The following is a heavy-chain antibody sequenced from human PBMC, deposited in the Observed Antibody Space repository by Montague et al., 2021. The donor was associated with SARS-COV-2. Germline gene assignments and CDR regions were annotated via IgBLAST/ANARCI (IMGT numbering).Heavy chain of an antibody. D-gene: IGHD2-15*01. J-gene: IGHJ5*02. CDR2: IYHSGST. CDR3: ARQIQQVVLSPAKLTNWFDP. CDR1: GASITSSNW. Sequence: RRTLSLTCTVSGASITSSNWWNWVRQPPGKGLEWIGQIYHSGSTSYNPSLKSRLTLSLDKSKNQFSLNLSSVTAADTAVYYCARQIQQVVLSPAKLTNWFDPWGLGTLVTVAS. V-gene: IGHV4-4*03.